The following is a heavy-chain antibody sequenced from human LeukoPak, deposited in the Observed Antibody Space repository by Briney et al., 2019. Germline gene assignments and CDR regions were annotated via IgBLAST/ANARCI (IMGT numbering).Heavy chain of an antibody. Sequence: GGSLRLSCAASGFTFSSYSMNWVRQAPGKGLEWVSYISSSSSTIYYADSVKGRFTISRDNAKNSLYLQMNSLRAEDTAVYYCARDLFTAYSSSSNWFDPWGQGTLVTVSS. J-gene: IGHJ5*02. CDR1: GFTFSSYS. D-gene: IGHD6-6*01. V-gene: IGHV3-48*01. CDR2: ISSSSSTI. CDR3: ARDLFTAYSSSSNWFDP.